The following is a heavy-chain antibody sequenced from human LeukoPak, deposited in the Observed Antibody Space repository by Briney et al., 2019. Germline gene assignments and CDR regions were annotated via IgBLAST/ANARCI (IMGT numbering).Heavy chain of an antibody. CDR1: GGSFSGYY. J-gene: IGHJ4*02. D-gene: IGHD3-22*01. CDR3: ARTYYYDSSGPYY. Sequence: SETLSLTCAVYGGSFSGYYWSWIRQPPGKGLEWIGSIYHSGSTLYNPSLKSRVAISVDPSKNQFSLKLSSVTAADTAVYYCARTYYYDSSGPYYWGQGTLVTVSS. V-gene: IGHV4-34*01. CDR2: IYHSGST.